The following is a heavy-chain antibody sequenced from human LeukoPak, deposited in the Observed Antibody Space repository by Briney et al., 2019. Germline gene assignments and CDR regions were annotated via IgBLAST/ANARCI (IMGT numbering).Heavy chain of an antibody. D-gene: IGHD6-13*01. Sequence: SETLSLTCTVSGGSISSYYWSWIRQPPGKGLEWIGYIYYSATTNYNPSLKSRVTISLDTSNNQFSLRLSSVTAADTAVYYCARGRIAALGYWGQGTLVTVSS. J-gene: IGHJ4*02. CDR2: IYYSATT. V-gene: IGHV4-59*12. CDR3: ARGRIAALGY. CDR1: GGSISSYY.